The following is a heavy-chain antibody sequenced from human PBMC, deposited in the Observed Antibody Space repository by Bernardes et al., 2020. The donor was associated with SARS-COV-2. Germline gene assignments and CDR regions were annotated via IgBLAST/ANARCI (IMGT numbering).Heavy chain of an antibody. CDR2: IFHSGST. CDR3: ARRAIGKSQNHFDI. V-gene: IGHV4-39*01. CDR1: GGSISSNSYY. Sequence: SESLSLTCTVSGGSISSNSYYWGWIPQPKGKELEWIRSIFHSGSTYYNPSLKSRVTISVDTSKNQFSLKLSSVTAADTAVYYCARRAIGKSQNHFDIWGQGTMVTGSS. D-gene: IGHD2-2*02. J-gene: IGHJ3*02.